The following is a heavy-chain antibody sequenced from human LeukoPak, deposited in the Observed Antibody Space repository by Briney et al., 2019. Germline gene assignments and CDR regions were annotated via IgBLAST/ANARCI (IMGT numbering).Heavy chain of an antibody. J-gene: IGHJ4*02. D-gene: IGHD5-18*01. CDR3: ARNKKGDRYTYGHGY. CDR2: ISSSSSYI. CDR1: GFTFSSYS. V-gene: IGHV3-21*01. Sequence: KPGGPLRLSCAASGFTFSSYSMNWVRQAPGKGLEWVSSISSSSSYIYYADSVKGRFTISRDNAKNSLYLQMNSLRAEDTAVYYCARNKKGDRYTYGHGYWGQGTLVTVSS.